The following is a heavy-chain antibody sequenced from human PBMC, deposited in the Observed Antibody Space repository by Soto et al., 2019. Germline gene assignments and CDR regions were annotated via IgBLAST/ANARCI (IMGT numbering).Heavy chain of an antibody. D-gene: IGHD1-26*01. CDR1: GFTFISYG. CDR3: AKEVGGSSHYYYGMDV. CDR2: ISYDGSNK. V-gene: IGHV3-30*18. J-gene: IGHJ6*02. Sequence: GGSLRLSCASSGFTFISYGMHWVRQAPGKGLEWVAVISYDGSNKYYADSVKGRFTISRDNSKNTLYLQMNSLRAEDTAVYYCAKEVGGSSHYYYGMDVWGQGTTVTVSS.